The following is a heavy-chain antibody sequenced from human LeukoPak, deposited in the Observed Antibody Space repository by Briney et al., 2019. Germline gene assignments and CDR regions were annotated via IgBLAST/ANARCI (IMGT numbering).Heavy chain of an antibody. CDR2: IYHSGST. V-gene: IGHV4-38-2*02. CDR3: ARIQDYDILTGCVDY. J-gene: IGHJ4*02. D-gene: IGHD3-9*01. Sequence: SETLSLTCTVSGYSISSGYYWGWIRPPPGKGLEWIGSIYHSGSTYYNPSLKSRVTISVDTSKNQFSLKLSSVTAADTAVYYCARIQDYDILTGCVDYWGQGTLVTVSS. CDR1: GYSISSGYY.